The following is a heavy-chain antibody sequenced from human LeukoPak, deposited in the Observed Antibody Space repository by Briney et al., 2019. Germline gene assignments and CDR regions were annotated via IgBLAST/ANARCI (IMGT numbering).Heavy chain of an antibody. V-gene: IGHV1-69*13. CDR2: IIPIFGTA. CDR3: AVVVPAAMGGYYYYMDA. CDR1: GGTFSSYA. Sequence: ASVKVSCKASGGTFSSYAISWVRQAPGQGLEWMGGIIPIFGTANYAQKFQGRVTITADESTSTAYMELSSLRSEDTAVYYCAVVVPAAMGGYYYYMDAWGKGTTVTVSS. J-gene: IGHJ6*03. D-gene: IGHD2-2*01.